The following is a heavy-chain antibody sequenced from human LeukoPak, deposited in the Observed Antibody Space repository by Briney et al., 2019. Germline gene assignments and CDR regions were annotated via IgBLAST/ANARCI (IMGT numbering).Heavy chain of an antibody. CDR3: ARDFWWLPDY. J-gene: IGHJ4*02. Sequence: GGSLRLSCAASGFTFSSYWMSWVRQAPGKGLEWVANIKQDGSEKYYVDSVKGRFTISRDNSKNMLYLQLNSLTTEDTALYYCARDFWWLPDYWGQGTLVTVSS. CDR1: GFTFSSYW. D-gene: IGHD3-3*01. V-gene: IGHV3-7*01. CDR2: IKQDGSEK.